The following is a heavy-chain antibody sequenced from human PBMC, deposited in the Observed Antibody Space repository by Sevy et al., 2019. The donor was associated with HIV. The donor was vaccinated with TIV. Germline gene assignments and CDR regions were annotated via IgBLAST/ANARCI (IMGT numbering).Heavy chain of an antibody. CDR1: GFTFSTYA. CDR2: VSGSAGST. CDR3: AKGDRTFYGMDV. Sequence: GGSLRLSCAASGFTFSTYAMNWVRQAPGKGLEWVSAVSGSAGSTYYADSWKGRFTNSRDNSKNTLYLQRNSLRAEDTAVYYCAKGDRTFYGMDVWGQGTTVTVSS. J-gene: IGHJ6*02. V-gene: IGHV3-23*01. D-gene: IGHD2-15*01.